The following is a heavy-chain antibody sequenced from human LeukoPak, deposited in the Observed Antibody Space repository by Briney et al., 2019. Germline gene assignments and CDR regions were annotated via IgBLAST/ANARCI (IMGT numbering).Heavy chain of an antibody. CDR1: GYTFTSFA. D-gene: IGHD3-10*01. Sequence: ASVKVSCRASGYTFTSFALSWVRQAPGQGLEWMGWISTYNGHTNYAQKFQGRVTMTTDTSTSTTYMELTSLRSNDTAVYYCARDIGLVRGIIMAHWGQGTQVTVSS. CDR3: ARDIGLVRGIIMAH. CDR2: ISTYNGHT. V-gene: IGHV1-18*01. J-gene: IGHJ4*02.